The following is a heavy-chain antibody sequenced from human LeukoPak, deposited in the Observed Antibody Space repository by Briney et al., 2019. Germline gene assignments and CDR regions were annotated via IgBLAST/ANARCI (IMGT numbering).Heavy chain of an antibody. CDR1: GGSISSYY. CDR2: IYYSGST. V-gene: IGHV4-59*08. Sequence: SETLSLTCTVSGGSISSYYWSWIRQPPGKGLEWIGYIYYSGSTNYNPSLKSRVTISVDMSKNQFSLKLSSVTAADTALYYCARHRYGSTSYYAFNIWGKGPMVTVSS. J-gene: IGHJ3*02. CDR3: ARHRYGSTSYYAFNI. D-gene: IGHD3-10*01.